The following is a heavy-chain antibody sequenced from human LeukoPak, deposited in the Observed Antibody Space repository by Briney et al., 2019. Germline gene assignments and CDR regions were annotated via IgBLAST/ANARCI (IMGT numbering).Heavy chain of an antibody. D-gene: IGHD6-19*01. J-gene: IGHJ5*02. CDR3: ARVAGWHWFDP. V-gene: IGHV3-23*01. Sequence: GGSLRLSCAASGFTFNSYDMTWVRQAPGRGLEWVSSIRPSGDNTYYGDSVKGRFTISRDDSKNTVYLQMNNMRVDDTAVYYCARVAGWHWFDPWGQGTLVTVSS. CDR2: IRPSGDNT. CDR1: GFTFNSYD.